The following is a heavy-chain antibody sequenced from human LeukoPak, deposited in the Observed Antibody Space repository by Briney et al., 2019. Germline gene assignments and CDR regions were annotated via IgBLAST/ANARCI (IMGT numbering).Heavy chain of an antibody. CDR3: ASPTPQGWFDP. CDR2: IIPIFGTA. V-gene: IGHV1-69*13. CDR1: GYTFTGYY. Sequence: SVKVSCKASGYTFTGYYMHWVRQAPGQGLEWMGGIIPIFGTANYAQKFQGRVTITADESTSTAYMELSSLRSEDTAVYYCASPTPQGWFDPWGQGTLVTVSS. J-gene: IGHJ5*02.